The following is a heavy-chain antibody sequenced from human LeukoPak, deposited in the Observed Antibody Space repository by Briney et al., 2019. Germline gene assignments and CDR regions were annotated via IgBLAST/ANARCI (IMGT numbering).Heavy chain of an antibody. D-gene: IGHD3-10*01. Sequence: SETLSLTCAVYGGSFSGYYWSWIRQPPGKGLEWIGEINHSGSTNYNPSLKSRVTISVDTSKNQFSLKLSSVTAADTAVYYCARGWSGGYFDYWGQGTLVTVSS. CDR2: INHSGST. CDR3: ARGWSGGYFDY. CDR1: GGSFSGYY. V-gene: IGHV4-34*01. J-gene: IGHJ4*02.